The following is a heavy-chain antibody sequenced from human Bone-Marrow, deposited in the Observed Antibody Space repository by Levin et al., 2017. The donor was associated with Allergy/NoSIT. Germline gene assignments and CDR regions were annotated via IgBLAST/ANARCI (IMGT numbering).Heavy chain of an antibody. CDR1: GFTFSSYS. D-gene: IGHD3-22*01. Sequence: GGSLRLSCEASGFTFSSYSMNWVRQAPGKGLEWVSSITGPSSYMYYSDSVKGRFTISRDNAKNSLYLEMTSLRGEDTAVYYCARDASSGYYRADYWGQGTQVTVSS. CDR3: ARDASSGYYRADY. V-gene: IGHV3-21*01. CDR2: ITGPSSYM. J-gene: IGHJ4*02.